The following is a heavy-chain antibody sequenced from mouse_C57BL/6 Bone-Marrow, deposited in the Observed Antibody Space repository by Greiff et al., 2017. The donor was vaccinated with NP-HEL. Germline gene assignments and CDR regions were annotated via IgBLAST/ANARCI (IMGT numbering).Heavy chain of an antibody. V-gene: IGHV5-17*01. D-gene: IGHD2-4*01. CDR3: ARPYDYDGRGFAY. J-gene: IGHJ3*01. Sequence: EVQLVESGGGLVKPGGSLKLSCAASGFTFSDYGMHWVRQAPEKGLEWVAYISSGSSTIYYADTVKGRFTISRDNAKNTLFLQMTSLRSEYTAMYYCARPYDYDGRGFAYWGQGTLVTVSA. CDR2: ISSGSSTI. CDR1: GFTFSDYG.